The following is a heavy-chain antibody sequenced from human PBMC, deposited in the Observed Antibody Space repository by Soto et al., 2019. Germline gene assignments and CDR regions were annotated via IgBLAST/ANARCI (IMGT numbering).Heavy chain of an antibody. CDR2: ISYDGSNK. J-gene: IGHJ3*02. CDR3: ENKIALGDYVRSLAFDI. D-gene: IGHD4-17*01. Sequence: PGGSLGLSCAASGFTFSSYAMHWVRQAPGKGLEWVAVISYDGSNKYYADSVKGRFTISRDNSKNTLYLQMNSLRAEDTAVYYCENKIALGDYVRSLAFDIWAQGTMVTVSS. V-gene: IGHV3-30-3*01. CDR1: GFTFSSYA.